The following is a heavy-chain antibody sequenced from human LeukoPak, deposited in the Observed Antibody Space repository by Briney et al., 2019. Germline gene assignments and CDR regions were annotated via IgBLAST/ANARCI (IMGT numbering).Heavy chain of an antibody. V-gene: IGHV3-23*01. CDR3: ARDHGSQHSGAWYVFDH. J-gene: IGHJ4*02. CDR2: INELGHT. Sequence: PGGSLRLSCAASGFTFNHYAMSWVRQAPGKGLEWVSGINELGHTFYADSVKGRFTISRDNSKNTVFLQMNSLSGDDTAEYFCARDHGSQHSGAWYVFDHWGRGTLVTVSS. D-gene: IGHD6-19*01. CDR1: GFTFNHYA.